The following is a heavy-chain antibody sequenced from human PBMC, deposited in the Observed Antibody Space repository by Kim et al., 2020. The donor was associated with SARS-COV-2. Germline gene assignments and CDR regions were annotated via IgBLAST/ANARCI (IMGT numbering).Heavy chain of an antibody. Sequence: GGSLRLSCATSGFIFSSYYFSWVRQAPGKGLEWVANINQDGSERYYVGSVKGRFTISRDNAENSLYLQMHSLRAEDTAVYYCARGNYDILTGYYQYFFDHWGQGTLVTVSS. CDR3: ARGNYDILTGYYQYFFDH. J-gene: IGHJ4*02. V-gene: IGHV3-7*01. CDR2: INQDGSER. D-gene: IGHD3-9*01. CDR1: GFIFSSYY.